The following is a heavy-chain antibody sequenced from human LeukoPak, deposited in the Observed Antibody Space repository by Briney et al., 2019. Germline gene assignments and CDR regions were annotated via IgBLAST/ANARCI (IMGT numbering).Heavy chain of an antibody. V-gene: IGHV4-4*07. Sequence: SETLSLTCTVSGGSISSYYWSWIRQPAGKGLEWIGRIYTSGSTNYNPSLKSRVTMSVDTSKNQFSLKLSSVTAADTAVYYCAKDRHRWLFGIRGYYFDYWGQGTLVTVSS. CDR1: GGSISSYY. CDR2: IYTSGST. CDR3: AKDRHRWLFGIRGYYFDY. D-gene: IGHD3-22*01. J-gene: IGHJ4*02.